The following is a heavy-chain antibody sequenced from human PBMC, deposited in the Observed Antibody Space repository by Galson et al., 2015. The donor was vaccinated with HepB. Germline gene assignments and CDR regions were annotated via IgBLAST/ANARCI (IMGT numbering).Heavy chain of an antibody. V-gene: IGHV1-8*01. CDR3: ARRGASSYNWNDLKDAFDI. Sequence: SVKVSCKASGYTFTNYDIGWVRQATGQGLEWMGWMNPNTGNTDHAQKFQGRITMARNTSINTAYMNLSSLRPGDTAVYYCARRGASSYNWNDLKDAFDIWGQGTMVTVSS. D-gene: IGHD1-1*01. J-gene: IGHJ3*02. CDR2: MNPNTGNT. CDR1: GYTFTNYD.